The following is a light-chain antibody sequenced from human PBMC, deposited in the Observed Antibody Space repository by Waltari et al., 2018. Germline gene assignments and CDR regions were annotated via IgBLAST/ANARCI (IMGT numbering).Light chain of an antibody. CDR2: GAS. V-gene: IGKV3-15*01. Sequence: EIVMTQSPATLSVSPGERATISCRASQSVSNNLALYQQKPGPAPRLLIYGASTRATGIPARFSGSGSGTEFTLTISSMQSEDFAVYYCQQYNNWWTFGQGTKVEIK. J-gene: IGKJ1*01. CDR1: QSVSNN. CDR3: QQYNNWWT.